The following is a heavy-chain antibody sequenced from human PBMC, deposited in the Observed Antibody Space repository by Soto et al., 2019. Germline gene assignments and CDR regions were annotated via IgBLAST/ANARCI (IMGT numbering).Heavy chain of an antibody. CDR1: GGSVSGGDW. CDR2: IYSGST. Sequence: QVHLQESGPGLVKPSGTLSLTCAVFGGSVSGGDWWSWVRQPPGMGLEWIGDIYSGSTNYNPSLKSRVTISVDQSKNQLSLTLTSVTAADTAVYYCTIDPGLRNGDPDWGQGTLVTVSS. J-gene: IGHJ4*02. D-gene: IGHD2-15*01. CDR3: TIDPGLRNGDPD. V-gene: IGHV4-4*02.